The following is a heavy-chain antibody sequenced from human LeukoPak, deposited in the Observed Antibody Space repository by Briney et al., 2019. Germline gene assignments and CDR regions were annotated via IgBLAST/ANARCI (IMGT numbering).Heavy chain of an antibody. D-gene: IGHD3-10*01. J-gene: IGHJ5*02. CDR1: GESFSGYY. V-gene: IGHV4-34*01. Sequence: SETLSLTCAVYGESFSGYYWSWIRQPPGKGLEWIGEINQSGSTNYNPSLKSRVTISLDTSKNQFSLKLNSVTAADTAVYYCARRRYYYGSGSYYQNWFDPWGQGTLVTVSS. CDR3: ARRRYYYGSGSYYQNWFDP. CDR2: INQSGST.